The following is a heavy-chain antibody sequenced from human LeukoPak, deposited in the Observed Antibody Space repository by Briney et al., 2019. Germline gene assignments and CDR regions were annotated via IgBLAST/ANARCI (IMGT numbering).Heavy chain of an antibody. CDR2: IYYSGST. CDR1: GGSISRYY. CDR3: ARRAGSKLAVFDY. Sequence: PSETLSLTCTVSGGSISRYYWSWIRQPPGKGLEWIGYIYYSGSTNYNPSLKSRVTISVDTSKNQFSLKLSSVTAADTAVYYCARRAGSKLAVFDYWGQGTLVTVSS. V-gene: IGHV4-59*08. J-gene: IGHJ4*02. D-gene: IGHD3-10*01.